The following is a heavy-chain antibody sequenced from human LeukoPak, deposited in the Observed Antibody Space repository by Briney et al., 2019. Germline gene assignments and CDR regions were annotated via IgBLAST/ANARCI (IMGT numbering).Heavy chain of an antibody. CDR2: IKQDGSQK. CDR3: ARGVPYASWSGPHYSDY. CDR1: GFTFSSYW. D-gene: IGHD3-3*01. J-gene: IGHJ4*02. Sequence: PGGSLRLSCAASGFTFSSYWMSWVRQAPGKGLEWVANIKQDGSQKYYVDSVKGRFSTSRDNAKNSLYLQMNSLRAEDTAVYCARGVPYASWSGPHYSDYWGQGTLVTVSS. V-gene: IGHV3-7*01.